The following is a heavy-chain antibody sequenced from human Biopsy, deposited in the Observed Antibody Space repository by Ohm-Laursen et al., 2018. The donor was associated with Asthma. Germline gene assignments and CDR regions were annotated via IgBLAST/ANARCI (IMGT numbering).Heavy chain of an antibody. V-gene: IGHV1-69*13. CDR2: IIPMFGTT. Sequence: SVKVSCKVSGGTFSNYAISWVRQAPGQGLEWMGGIIPMFGTTNYAQKFQGRVTITADESTSTAYMELSSLRSDDTAVYYCASPTYCSGSSCINNYYYALDVWGQGTTVTVTS. D-gene: IGHD2-15*01. CDR3: ASPTYCSGSSCINNYYYALDV. J-gene: IGHJ6*02. CDR1: GGTFSNYA.